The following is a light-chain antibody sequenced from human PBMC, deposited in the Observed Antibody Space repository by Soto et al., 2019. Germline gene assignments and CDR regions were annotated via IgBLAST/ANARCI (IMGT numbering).Light chain of an antibody. Sequence: DIQLTQSPSFLSASVGDRVTITCRASQGISSYLAWYQQKPGKAPKLLIYAASTLQSGVPSRFSGSGSGTEFTLTISSLQPEDFATYSCQQLNSYSWTFGQGTKVELK. CDR2: AAS. J-gene: IGKJ1*01. CDR3: QQLNSYSWT. V-gene: IGKV1-9*01. CDR1: QGISSY.